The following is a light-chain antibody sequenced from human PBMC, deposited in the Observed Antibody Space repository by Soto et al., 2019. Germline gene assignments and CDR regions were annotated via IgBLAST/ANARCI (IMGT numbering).Light chain of an antibody. CDR1: SSNIGSHT. J-gene: IGLJ3*02. V-gene: IGLV1-44*01. CDR3: ATWDDRLIGWV. CDR2: SNN. Sequence: QSVLTQPPSASGTPGQRVTLSCSGSSSNIGSHTVNWYQQLPGTAPKLLIYSNNQRPSGVPDRFSGSRSGTSDSLAISGLQSEDEAHYYCATWDDRLIGWVFGGGTKVTVL.